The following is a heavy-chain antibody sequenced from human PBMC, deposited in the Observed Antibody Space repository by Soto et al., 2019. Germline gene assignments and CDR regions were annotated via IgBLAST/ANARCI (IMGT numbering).Heavy chain of an antibody. CDR1: GGSISSYY. Sequence: QVQLQESGPGLVKPSETLSLTCTVSGGSISSYYWSWIRQPPGKGLEWIGYIYYSGSTNYNPSLNRRVTKSVDTSNKQFSPRLGSVSVAVTALYYCASGERSYCSGGGCYALFDYWGQGTLVTVSS. J-gene: IGHJ4*02. CDR3: ASGERSYCSGGGCYALFDY. V-gene: IGHV4-59*01. CDR2: IYYSGST. D-gene: IGHD2-15*01.